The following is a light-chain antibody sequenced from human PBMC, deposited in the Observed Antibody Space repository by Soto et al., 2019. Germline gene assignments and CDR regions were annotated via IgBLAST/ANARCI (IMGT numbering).Light chain of an antibody. V-gene: IGLV2-14*03. CDR3: SSYTISNTLV. CDR1: SRVFVGYHY. J-gene: IGLJ1*01. CDR2: DVS. Sequence: QSDPDQAASVSGAPGEGITISCTGTSRVFVGYHYVSCYQHYPGKAPKLMIYDVSNRPSGVSNRFSGSKSGNTASLTISGLQAEDEADYYCSSYTISNTLVFGSGTKVTVL.